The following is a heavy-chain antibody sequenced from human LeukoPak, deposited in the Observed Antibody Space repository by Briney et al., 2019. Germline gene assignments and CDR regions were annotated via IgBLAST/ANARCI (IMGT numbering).Heavy chain of an antibody. CDR2: ISAYNGNT. J-gene: IGHJ4*02. CDR1: GYTSTSYG. V-gene: IGHV1-18*01. CDR3: ARDLVTFGGVIVSGY. Sequence: GASVKVSCKASGYTSTSYGISWVRQAPGQGLEWMGWISAYNGNTNYAQKFQGRITMTTDTSTTTAYMELRSLRSDDTAVYYCARDLVTFGGVIVSGYWGQGTLVTDSS. D-gene: IGHD3-16*02.